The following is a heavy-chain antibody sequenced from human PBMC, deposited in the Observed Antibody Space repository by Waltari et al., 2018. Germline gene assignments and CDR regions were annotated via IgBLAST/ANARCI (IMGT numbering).Heavy chain of an antibody. CDR1: GGSFSGYY. D-gene: IGHD5-12*01. Sequence: QVQLQQWGAGLLKPSETLSLTCAVYGGSFSGYYWSWIRQPPGKGLEWIGEINHSGSTNDNPSLKSRVTISVDTSKNQFSLKLSSVTAADTAVYYCARGEDGYNFDYWGQGTLVTVSS. CDR3: ARGEDGYNFDY. CDR2: INHSGST. V-gene: IGHV4-34*01. J-gene: IGHJ4*02.